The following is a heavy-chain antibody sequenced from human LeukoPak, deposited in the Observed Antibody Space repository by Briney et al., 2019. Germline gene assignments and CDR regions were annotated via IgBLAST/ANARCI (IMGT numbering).Heavy chain of an antibody. J-gene: IGHJ4*02. CDR3: AKMAAADH. CDR2: ISYDGSNE. D-gene: IGHD6-13*01. Sequence: GGSLRLSCAASGFTFSSYGMHWVRQAPGKGLEWVAVISYDGSNEYYADSVKGRFTISRDNSKNTLYLQMNSLRAEDTAVYYCAKMAAADHWGQGTLVTVSS. CDR1: GFTFSSYG. V-gene: IGHV3-30*18.